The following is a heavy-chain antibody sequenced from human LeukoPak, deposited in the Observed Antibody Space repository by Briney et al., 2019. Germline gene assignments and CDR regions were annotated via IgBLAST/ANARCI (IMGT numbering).Heavy chain of an antibody. CDR2: IYDSGST. V-gene: IGHV4-4*02. CDR1: GGSISSSNW. D-gene: IGHD3-22*01. J-gene: IGHJ6*02. Sequence: SGTLSLTCAGSGGSISSSNWWSWVRQPPGKGLEWIGEIYDSGSTNYNPSLKSRVTISVDKYKNQFSLKLSSVTAADTAVYYCARSYYDSSGDYYYYYGMDVWGQGPTVTVSS. CDR3: ARSYYDSSGDYYYYYGMDV.